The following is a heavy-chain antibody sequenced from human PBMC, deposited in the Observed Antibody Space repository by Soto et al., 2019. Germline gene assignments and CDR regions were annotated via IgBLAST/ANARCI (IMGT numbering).Heavy chain of an antibody. Sequence: EVQLVESGGGLVQPGGSLRLSCAASGFTFSSYSMNWVRQAPGKGLEWVSTISHSDHSTYYADSVKGRFTVSRDNSENTLYLQMNSLRAEDTAKYYCAKRGGDSGWGDFDSWGQGTLVTVSS. CDR1: GFTFSSYS. D-gene: IGHD6-19*01. J-gene: IGHJ4*02. CDR2: ISHSDHST. CDR3: AKRGGDSGWGDFDS. V-gene: IGHV3-23*04.